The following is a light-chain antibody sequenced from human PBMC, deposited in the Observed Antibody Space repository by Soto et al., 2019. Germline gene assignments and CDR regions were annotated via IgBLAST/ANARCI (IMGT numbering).Light chain of an antibody. CDR3: QHYGTSWWT. J-gene: IGKJ1*01. Sequence: EVVLTQSPATLSLSPGERATLSCRASQSVSTYLAWYQQKPGQAPRLLIYDASNRATGIPARFSGSGSATDFTLTISSLEPVDFAVYYCQHYGTSWWTFGQGTKVDIK. V-gene: IGKV3-11*01. CDR1: QSVSTY. CDR2: DAS.